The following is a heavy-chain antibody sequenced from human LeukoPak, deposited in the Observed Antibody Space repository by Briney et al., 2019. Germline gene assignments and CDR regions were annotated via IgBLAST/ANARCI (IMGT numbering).Heavy chain of an antibody. J-gene: IGHJ6*03. V-gene: IGHV5-51*01. CDR2: IETVDSHT. CDR1: GYSFTNYW. CDR3: ARHDSSNPTSYMDV. D-gene: IGHD4-11*01. Sequence: GESLKISCRASGYSFTNYWIAWLRHMPGKGLEWMGTIETVDSHTTYSPSFQGQVTISVDKSIRTAYFQWSSLKASDTAMYYCARHDSSNPTSYMDVWGKGTTVTVSS.